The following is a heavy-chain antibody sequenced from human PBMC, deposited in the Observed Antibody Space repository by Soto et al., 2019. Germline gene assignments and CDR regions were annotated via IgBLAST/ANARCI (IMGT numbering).Heavy chain of an antibody. V-gene: IGHV4-59*01. J-gene: IGHJ6*03. Sequence: SETLSLTCTVSGGSISSYYWSWIRQPPGKGLEWIGYIYYSGSTNYNPSLKSRVTISVDTSKNQFSLKLSSVTAADTAVYYCARALSNPFLSGYYTGRHYYYYMDVWGKGTTVTVSS. D-gene: IGHD3-3*01. CDR2: IYYSGST. CDR3: ARALSNPFLSGYYTGRHYYYYMDV. CDR1: GGSISSYY.